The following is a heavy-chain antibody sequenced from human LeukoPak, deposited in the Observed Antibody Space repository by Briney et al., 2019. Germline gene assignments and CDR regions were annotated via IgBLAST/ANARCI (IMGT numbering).Heavy chain of an antibody. CDR3: AREVWRLYYFDY. CDR1: GYTFTSYG. J-gene: IGHJ4*02. V-gene: IGHV1-2*02. CDR2: INPNSGGT. Sequence: ASVKVSCKASGYTFTSYGISWVRQAPGQGLEWMGWINPNSGGTNYAQKFQGRVTMTRDTSISTAYMELSRLRSDDTAVYYCAREVWRLYYFDYWGQGTLVTVSS. D-gene: IGHD6-25*01.